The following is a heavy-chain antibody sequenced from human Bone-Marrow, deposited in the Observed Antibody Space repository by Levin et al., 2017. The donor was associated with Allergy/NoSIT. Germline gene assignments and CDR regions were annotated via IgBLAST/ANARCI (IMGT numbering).Heavy chain of an antibody. V-gene: IGHV4-59*01. D-gene: IGHD4-17*01. CDR1: GGSISGYY. CDR2: VSESGSI. Sequence: SQTLSLTCPVSGGSISGYYWNWIRQPPGKGLEWMGSVSESGSIDYNPSLKSRVTISVDTSRNQFSLSLTSVTPADTAVYFCARGGDYGDYVRSYWYFDLWGRGTLVTVSA. CDR3: ARGGDYGDYVRSYWYFDL. J-gene: IGHJ2*01.